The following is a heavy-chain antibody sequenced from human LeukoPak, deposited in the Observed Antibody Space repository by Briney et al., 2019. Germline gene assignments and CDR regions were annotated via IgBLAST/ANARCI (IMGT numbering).Heavy chain of an antibody. Sequence: GGSLRLSCAASGFTFSTYCMHWVRQAPGKGPMWVSRICPDGTVTNYADSVKARFIISRDNARNTVYLQMNSLRVEDTAVYYCVRDFRSADYRGQGTLVTVSS. CDR2: ICPDGTVT. CDR1: GFTFSTYC. V-gene: IGHV3-74*01. CDR3: VRDFRSADY. J-gene: IGHJ4*02.